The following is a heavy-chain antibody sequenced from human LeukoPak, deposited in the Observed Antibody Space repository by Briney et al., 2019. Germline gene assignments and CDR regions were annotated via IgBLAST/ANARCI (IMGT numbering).Heavy chain of an antibody. D-gene: IGHD3-3*01. CDR2: IYTSGST. J-gene: IGHJ4*02. CDR3: ARGFTIFGEKECYFDY. CDR1: GGSISSYY. V-gene: IGHV4-4*07. Sequence: SETLSLTCTVSGGSISSYYWSWIRQPAGKGLEWIGRIYTSGSTNYNPSLKSRVTMSVDTSKNQFSLKLSSVTAADTAVYYCARGFTIFGEKECYFDYWGQGTLVTVSS.